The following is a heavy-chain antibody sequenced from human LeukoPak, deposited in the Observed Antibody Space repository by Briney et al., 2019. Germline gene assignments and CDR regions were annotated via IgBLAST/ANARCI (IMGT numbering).Heavy chain of an antibody. J-gene: IGHJ5*02. Sequence: SQTLSLTCTVSGDSINSENYFWAWIRQSAGKGLEWIGRIHSDGLANYNPSLRSRVTISVDTSNNQFSLKVKSVTAADTATYYCARDRQLGWFGPWGQGILVTVSS. CDR3: ARDRQLGWFGP. CDR2: IHSDGLA. D-gene: IGHD3-16*01. CDR1: GDSINSENYF. V-gene: IGHV4-61*02.